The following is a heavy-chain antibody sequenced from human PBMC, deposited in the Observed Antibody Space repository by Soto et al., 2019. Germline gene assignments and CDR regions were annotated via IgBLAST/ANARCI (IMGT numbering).Heavy chain of an antibody. CDR2: TSHTGTT. D-gene: IGHD7-27*01. Sequence: PSETLSLTCTVSGVSISSDYWTWIRQSPGKGLEWIAYTSHTGTTDYNPSLKSRVTISLDTSKNQFSLTLSSVTAADTAVYYCARGPSGDKVHYWGQGALVTVS. CDR1: GVSISSDY. V-gene: IGHV4-4*09. CDR3: ARGPSGDKVHY. J-gene: IGHJ4*02.